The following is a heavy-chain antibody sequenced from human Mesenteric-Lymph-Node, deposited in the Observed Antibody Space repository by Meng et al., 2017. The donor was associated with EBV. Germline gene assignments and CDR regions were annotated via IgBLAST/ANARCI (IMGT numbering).Heavy chain of an antibody. J-gene: IGHJ4*02. Sequence: QGPLQASGPGLVKPSETLALTCTVSGDSVSNRDYYWSWVRQPPGKGLEWIGYIYYSGSTSYNPSLKSRITISLDKSKNDFSLKLSSVTAADTAVYYCARQEVGANFDYWGQGTLVTVSS. V-gene: IGHV4-61*08. CDR1: GDSVSNRDYY. D-gene: IGHD1-26*01. CDR3: ARQEVGANFDY. CDR2: IYYSGST.